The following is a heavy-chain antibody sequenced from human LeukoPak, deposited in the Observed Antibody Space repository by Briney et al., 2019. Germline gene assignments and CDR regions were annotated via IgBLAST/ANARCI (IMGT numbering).Heavy chain of an antibody. D-gene: IGHD5-24*01. CDR3: AVENDGFDT. V-gene: IGHV3-7*01. CDR2: IKRDGSAK. Sequence: GGSLTLSCVASGFTLSDHSMMWVRQAPGDGLEWVANIKRDGSAKNSVVAVRDPFTVSRDNRENSLYLQLNSLGVEDTAVYYCAVENDGFDTWGPGTMVTVSS. CDR1: GFTLSDHS. J-gene: IGHJ3*02.